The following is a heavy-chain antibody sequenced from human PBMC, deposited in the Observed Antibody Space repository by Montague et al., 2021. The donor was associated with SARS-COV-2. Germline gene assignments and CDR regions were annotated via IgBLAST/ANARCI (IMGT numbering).Heavy chain of an antibody. CDR2: IYHSGNT. CDR3: AREYRIELWQTNWYFGL. V-gene: IGHV4-59*01. D-gene: IGHD5-18*01. Sequence: SETLSLTCTVSGGSISGYYWSWIRQPPGKGLEWIGYIYHSGNTKYNPSLKSRVSISADTFRNQFSLRLSSVTAADTAVYYCAREYRIELWQTNWYFGLWGRGTLVTVSS. J-gene: IGHJ2*01. CDR1: GGSISGYY.